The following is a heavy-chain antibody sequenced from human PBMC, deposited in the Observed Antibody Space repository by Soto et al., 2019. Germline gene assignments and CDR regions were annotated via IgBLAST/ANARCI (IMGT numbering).Heavy chain of an antibody. Sequence: SETLSLTCTVSGGSISSYYWSWLRQPPGKGLEWIGYIYYSGSTNYNPSLKSRVTISVDTSKNRFSLKLSSVTAADTAAYYCARGRIAVAGWRVEYYYGMDVWGQGTTVTVSS. V-gene: IGHV4-59*12. J-gene: IGHJ6*02. CDR3: ARGRIAVAGWRVEYYYGMDV. CDR2: IYYSGST. D-gene: IGHD6-19*01. CDR1: GGSISSYY.